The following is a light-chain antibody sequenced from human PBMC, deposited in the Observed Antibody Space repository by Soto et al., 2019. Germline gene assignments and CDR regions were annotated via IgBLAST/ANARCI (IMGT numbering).Light chain of an antibody. CDR1: QSVFYSSNNKNY. J-gene: IGKJ4*01. CDR3: QQYYSTPPVT. CDR2: WAS. Sequence: DIVMTQSPDSLAVSLGERATINCESSQSVFYSSNNKNYLAWYQQKAGQPPKLLIYWASTRESGVPDRFSGSGSGTDFTLTISSLQAEDVAVYYCQQYYSTPPVTFGGGTKVDIK. V-gene: IGKV4-1*01.